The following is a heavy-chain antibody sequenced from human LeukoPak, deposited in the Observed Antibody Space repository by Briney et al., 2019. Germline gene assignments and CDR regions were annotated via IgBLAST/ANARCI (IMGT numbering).Heavy chain of an antibody. Sequence: SETLSLTCTVSGGSISSSSYYWGWIRQPPGKGLEWIGSIYYSGSTYYNPSLKSRVTISVDTSKNQFSLKLSSVTAADTAVYYCARDFTGTTGYMFDPWGQGTLVTVSS. J-gene: IGHJ5*02. D-gene: IGHD1-7*01. CDR1: GGSISSSSYY. CDR2: IYYSGST. V-gene: IGHV4-39*07. CDR3: ARDFTGTTGYMFDP.